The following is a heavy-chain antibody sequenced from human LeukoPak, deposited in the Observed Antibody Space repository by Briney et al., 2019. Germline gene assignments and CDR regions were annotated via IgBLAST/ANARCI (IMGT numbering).Heavy chain of an antibody. CDR2: LKSKAAGGTT. CDR1: GFTVSSNY. Sequence: GGSLRLSCADSGFTVSSNYMRWVRQAPGKGLEWVGRLKSKAAGGTTDYPTPVKGRFTISGDDLKNTLYLQMDSLKTEDTAVYYCLASLRTPGAFDIWGQGTMVTVSS. D-gene: IGHD1/OR15-1a*01. J-gene: IGHJ3*02. CDR3: LASLRTPGAFDI. V-gene: IGHV3-15*01.